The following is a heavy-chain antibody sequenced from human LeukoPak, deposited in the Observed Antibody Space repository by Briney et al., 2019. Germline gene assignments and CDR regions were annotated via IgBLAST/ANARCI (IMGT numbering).Heavy chain of an antibody. J-gene: IGHJ6*02. CDR1: GYTFTSYA. D-gene: IGHD2-21*01. Sequence: ASVTVSCTASGYTFTSYAMHRVRQAPGQRLEWMGWINAGNGNTKYSQKFQGRVTITRDTSASTAYMELSSLRSEDTAVYYCAGCGGDCYYYGMDVWGQGTTVTVSS. V-gene: IGHV1-3*01. CDR3: AGCGGDCYYYGMDV. CDR2: INAGNGNT.